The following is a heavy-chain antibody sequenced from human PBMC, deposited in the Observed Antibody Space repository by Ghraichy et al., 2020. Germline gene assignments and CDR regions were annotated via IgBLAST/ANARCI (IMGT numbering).Heavy chain of an antibody. J-gene: IGHJ4*02. CDR2: ISSSSNYI. V-gene: IGHV3-21*01. Sequence: GGSLRLSCAASGFTFSSYSMNWVRQAPGKGLEWVSSISSSSNYIYYADSVKGRFTISRDNAKNSLYLQMNSLRAEDTAVYYCARDLFVSSGWGDLDYWGQGTLVTVSS. D-gene: IGHD6-19*01. CDR3: ARDLFVSSGWGDLDY. CDR1: GFTFSSYS.